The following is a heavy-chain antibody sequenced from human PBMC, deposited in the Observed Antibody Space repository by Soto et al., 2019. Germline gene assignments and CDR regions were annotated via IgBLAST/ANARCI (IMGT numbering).Heavy chain of an antibody. CDR2: ISGGGEYV. D-gene: IGHD6-13*01. Sequence: EMKLVESGGGLVKPGGSLRLSCAASGFTLSNYGMNWARQSPGKGLEWVSSISGGGEYVGYADSLKGRLTISRDNAKKSLYLQRNSLTADDTAVYYCATDGAAGAAMGGWGQGTTVTVSS. CDR1: GFTLSNYG. J-gene: IGHJ6*02. V-gene: IGHV3-21*02. CDR3: ATDGAAGAAMGG.